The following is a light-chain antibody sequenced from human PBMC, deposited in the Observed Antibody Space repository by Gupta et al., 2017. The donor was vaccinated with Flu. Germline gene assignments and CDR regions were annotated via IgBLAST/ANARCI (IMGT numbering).Light chain of an antibody. CDR2: EVS. J-gene: IGLJ1*01. V-gene: IGLV2-18*02. CDR1: SNDVGNYNP. Sequence: SALTPPPSVSGSPDRSVTISCTGTSNDVGNYNPVYWYQQSPGTPPQLMIYEVSKRPSGVPDRFSGSKSGNTASLTISGHQEEDEADFYCSSDTTSSTYVFGTGTKVTVL. CDR3: SSDTTSSTYV.